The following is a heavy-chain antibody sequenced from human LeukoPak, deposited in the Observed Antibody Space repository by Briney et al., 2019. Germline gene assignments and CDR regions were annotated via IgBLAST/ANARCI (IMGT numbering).Heavy chain of an antibody. CDR3: ARALIGYYFDY. CDR1: GFTFSSYG. V-gene: IGHV3-23*01. J-gene: IGHJ4*02. D-gene: IGHD2-8*01. Sequence: GGSLRLSCAASGFTFSSYGMSWVRQAPGKGLEWVSAISGSGGSTYYADSVKGRFTISRDNSKNTLYLQMNSLRAEDTAVYYCARALIGYYFDYWGQGTLVTVSS. CDR2: ISGSGGST.